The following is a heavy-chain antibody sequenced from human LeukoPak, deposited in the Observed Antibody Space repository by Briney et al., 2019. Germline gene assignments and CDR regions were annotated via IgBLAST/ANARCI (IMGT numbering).Heavy chain of an antibody. CDR2: IYYSGST. D-gene: IGHD3-10*01. V-gene: IGHV4-39*07. CDR3: ASSWAAGGWFDP. CDR1: GGSISSSSYY. Sequence: SETLSLTCTVSGGSISSSSYYWGWIRQPPGKGLEWIGSIYYSGSTYYNPSLKSRVTISGDTSKNQFSLKLSSVTAADTAVYYCASSWAAGGWFDPWGQGTLVTVSS. J-gene: IGHJ5*02.